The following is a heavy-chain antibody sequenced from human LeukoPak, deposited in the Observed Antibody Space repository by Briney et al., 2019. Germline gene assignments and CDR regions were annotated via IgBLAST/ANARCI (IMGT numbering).Heavy chain of an antibody. CDR2: IIPIIGIT. CDR3: ARPQLSYYDSLMDV. Sequence: SVKVSCKATGGTFSNYAISWVRQAPGQGPEWMGRIIPIIGITNYAQKFQGRVTITADRSTNTAYMELSSLRSEDTAVYYCARPQLSYYDSLMDVWGQGTTVIVSS. D-gene: IGHD3-3*01. V-gene: IGHV1-69*04. CDR1: GGTFSNYA. J-gene: IGHJ6*02.